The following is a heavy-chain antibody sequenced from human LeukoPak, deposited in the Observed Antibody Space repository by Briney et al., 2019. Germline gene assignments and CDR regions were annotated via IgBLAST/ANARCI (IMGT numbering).Heavy chain of an antibody. CDR1: GGTFSSYA. V-gene: IGHV1-69*05. D-gene: IGHD3-22*01. J-gene: IGHJ4*02. CDR2: IIPIFGTA. Sequence: EASVKVSCKASGGTFSSYAISWVRQAPGQGLEWMGGIIPIFGTANYAQKFQGRVTITTDESTSTAYMELSSLRSEDTAVYYCARIGRHTPYYDSSGSYYFDYWGQGTLVTVSS. CDR3: ARIGRHTPYYDSSGSYYFDY.